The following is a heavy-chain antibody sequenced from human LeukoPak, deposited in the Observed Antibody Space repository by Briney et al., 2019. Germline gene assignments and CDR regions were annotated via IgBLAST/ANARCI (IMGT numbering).Heavy chain of an antibody. Sequence: PSETLSLTCTVSGGSISSHYWSWIRQPPGKGLEWIGYIYYSGSTNYNPSLKSRVTISVDTSKNQFSLKLSSVTAADTAVYYCARVSPPPYYYYYMDVWGKGTTVTVSS. J-gene: IGHJ6*03. V-gene: IGHV4-59*11. CDR2: IYYSGST. CDR3: ARVSPPPYYYYYMDV. CDR1: GGSISSHY.